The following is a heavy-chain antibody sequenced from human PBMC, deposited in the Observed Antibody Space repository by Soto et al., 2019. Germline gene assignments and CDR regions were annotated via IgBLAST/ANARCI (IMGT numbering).Heavy chain of an antibody. CDR3: AIQGTDAEGFDY. Sequence: PGESLKISCKGSGYSFTSYWISWVRQMPGKGLEWMGRIDPSDSYPNYSPSFQGQVTISADKSISTAFLQWSSLKASDTAMYYCAIQGTDAEGFDYWGPGTLVTVSS. CDR2: IDPSDSYP. CDR1: GYSFTSYW. J-gene: IGHJ4*02. V-gene: IGHV5-10-1*04. D-gene: IGHD1-1*01.